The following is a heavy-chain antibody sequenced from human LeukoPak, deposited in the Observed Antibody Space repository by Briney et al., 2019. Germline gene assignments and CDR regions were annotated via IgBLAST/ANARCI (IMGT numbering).Heavy chain of an antibody. CDR2: ISWNSGSI. Sequence: PGGSLRLSCVASGFTFDDYAMHWVRQAPGKGLEWVSGISWNSGSIGYADSVKGRFTISRDNAKNSLYLQMNSLRAEDTALYYCAKGGRYYVWGSYRYGWFDPWGQGTLVTVSS. CDR3: AKGGRYYVWGSYRYGWFDP. J-gene: IGHJ5*02. V-gene: IGHV3-9*01. CDR1: GFTFDDYA. D-gene: IGHD3-16*02.